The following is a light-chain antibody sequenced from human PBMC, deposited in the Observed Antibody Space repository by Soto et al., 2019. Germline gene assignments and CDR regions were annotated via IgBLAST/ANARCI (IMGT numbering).Light chain of an antibody. V-gene: IGLV2-14*03. J-gene: IGLJ1*01. CDR3: SSSSATSTYV. CDR1: SSDVGAYNS. CDR2: LVT. Sequence: QSALTQPASVSGSPGQSITISCTGTSSDVGAYNSVSWYQQHPDKAPKLIIYLVTYRSSGVSDRFSGSKSANTASLTISGLHTEDDADYYCSSSSATSTYVFGAGTKLTVL.